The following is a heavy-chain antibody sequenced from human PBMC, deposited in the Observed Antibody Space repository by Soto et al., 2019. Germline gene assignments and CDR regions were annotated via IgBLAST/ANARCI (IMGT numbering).Heavy chain of an antibody. V-gene: IGHV4-59*01. CDR2: IYHSGST. J-gene: IGHJ6*02. CDR1: ADCINNYY. CDR3: ARDVDVYGTSRPYYGIDV. D-gene: IGHD2-2*01. Sequence: SESLSLTCTVSADCINNYYWSWIRQPPGKGLEWIGHIYHSGSTDYNPSLKSRVTISVDPSKPQFSLRLSSVTAAYTAAYYSARDVDVYGTSRPYYGIDVWRRGTTVTVSS.